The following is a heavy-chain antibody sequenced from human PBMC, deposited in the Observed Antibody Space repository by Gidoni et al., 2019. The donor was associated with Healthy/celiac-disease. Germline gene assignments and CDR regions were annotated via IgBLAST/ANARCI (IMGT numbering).Heavy chain of an antibody. Sequence: QVQLVQSGAAVKQPGSSVKVSRTASGGTFSSYAIRWVRQAPGQGLEWMGGIIPIFGTANDAQKFQGRVMITADESTSTAYMELSSLRAEDTAVYYCASGTAVAGTYWGQGTLVTVSS. V-gene: IGHV1-69*01. CDR3: ASGTAVAGTY. CDR2: IIPIFGTA. D-gene: IGHD6-19*01. CDR1: GGTFSSYA. J-gene: IGHJ4*02.